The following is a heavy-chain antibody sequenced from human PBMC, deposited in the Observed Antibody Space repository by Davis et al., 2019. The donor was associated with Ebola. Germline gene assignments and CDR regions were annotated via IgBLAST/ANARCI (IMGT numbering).Heavy chain of an antibody. D-gene: IGHD3-10*01. Sequence: PWGSLRLSCAASGFTFSSYWMSWVRQAPGKGLEWVANIKQDGSEKYYVDSVKGRFTISRDNAKNSLYLQMNSLRAEDTAVYYCARYYGSGSFIVYYFDYWGQGTLVTVSS. V-gene: IGHV3-7*01. J-gene: IGHJ4*02. CDR1: GFTFSSYW. CDR3: ARYYGSGSFIVYYFDY. CDR2: IKQDGSEK.